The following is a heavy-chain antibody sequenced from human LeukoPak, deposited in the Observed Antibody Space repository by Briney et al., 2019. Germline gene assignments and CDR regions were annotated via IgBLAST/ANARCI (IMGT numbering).Heavy chain of an antibody. J-gene: IGHJ4*02. D-gene: IGHD3-10*01. CDR1: GGSFSGYY. CDR3: ARGRRNYYGSGVLDY. CDR2: INHSGST. V-gene: IGHV4-34*01. Sequence: SETLSLSCAVYGGSFSGYYWSWIRQPPGKGLEWIGEINHSGSTNYNPSLKSRVTISVDTSKNQFSLKLSSVTAADTAVYYCARGRRNYYGSGVLDYWGQGTLVTVSS.